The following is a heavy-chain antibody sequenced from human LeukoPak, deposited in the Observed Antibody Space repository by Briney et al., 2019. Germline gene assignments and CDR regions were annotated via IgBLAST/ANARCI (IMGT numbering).Heavy chain of an antibody. V-gene: IGHV3-21*01. CDR1: GFNSSSYA. CDR2: ISSSSSYI. Sequence: GSLRLSCAASGFNSSSYALSWVRQAPGKGLEWVSSISSSSSYIYYADSVKGRFTISRDNAKNSLYLQMNSLRAEDTAVYYCARDGGYSYGSFDYWGQGTLVTVSS. CDR3: ARDGGYSYGSFDY. D-gene: IGHD5-18*01. J-gene: IGHJ4*02.